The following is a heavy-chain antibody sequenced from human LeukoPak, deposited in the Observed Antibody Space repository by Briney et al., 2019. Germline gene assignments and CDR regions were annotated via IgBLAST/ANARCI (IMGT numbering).Heavy chain of an antibody. D-gene: IGHD6-19*01. Sequence: PSETLSLTCTVSGGSISSSSYYWGWIRQPPGKGLEWIGSIYHSGSTYYNPSLKSRVTISVDTSKNQFSLKLSSVTAADTAVYYCASHGAVAGTKPTYYYYYMDVWGKGTTVTVSS. CDR2: IYHSGST. CDR3: ASHGAVAGTKPTYYYYYMDV. J-gene: IGHJ6*03. CDR1: GGSISSSSYY. V-gene: IGHV4-39*07.